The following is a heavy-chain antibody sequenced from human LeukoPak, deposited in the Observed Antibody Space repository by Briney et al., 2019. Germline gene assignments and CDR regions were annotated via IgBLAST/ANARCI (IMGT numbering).Heavy chain of an antibody. J-gene: IGHJ4*02. D-gene: IGHD1-26*01. Sequence: ASVKVSCKASGYTFTSYGISWVRQAPGQGLEWMGWISAYNGNTNYAQKFQGRVTMTTDTSTSTAYMELRSLRSDDTAVYYCATGVVGATTGDYWGQGTLVTVSS. CDR2: ISAYNGNT. CDR1: GYTFTSYG. V-gene: IGHV1-18*01. CDR3: ATGVVGATTGDY.